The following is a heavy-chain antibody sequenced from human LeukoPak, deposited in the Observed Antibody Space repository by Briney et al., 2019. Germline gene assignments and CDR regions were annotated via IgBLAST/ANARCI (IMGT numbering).Heavy chain of an antibody. CDR1: GLTSRSYG. J-gene: IGHJ4*02. CDR3: TNDGNTFYAFDN. CDR2: ISGNSHKT. D-gene: IGHD2/OR15-2a*01. V-gene: IGHV3-23*01. Sequence: GGSLRLSSVFKGLTSRSYGMNWVRQAPGMGLEWVSRISGNSHKTFYADSVAGRFTVSRDDSKNTMSHQMDSLRVEDTALYYCTNDGNTFYAFDNWGQGTLVTVSS.